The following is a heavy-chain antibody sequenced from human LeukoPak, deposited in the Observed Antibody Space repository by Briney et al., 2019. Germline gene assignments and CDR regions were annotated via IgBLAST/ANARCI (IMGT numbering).Heavy chain of an antibody. CDR3: ARHRLSPLLLRDYYMDV. CDR2: IYYSGST. CDR1: GGSISSYY. D-gene: IGHD2/OR15-2a*01. Sequence: PSETLSLTCTVSGGSISSYYWSWIRQPPGKGLEWIGYIYYSGSTNYNPSLKSRVTISVDTSKNQFSLKLSSVTAADTAVYYCARHRLSPLLLRDYYMDVWGKGTTVTISS. J-gene: IGHJ6*03. V-gene: IGHV4-59*08.